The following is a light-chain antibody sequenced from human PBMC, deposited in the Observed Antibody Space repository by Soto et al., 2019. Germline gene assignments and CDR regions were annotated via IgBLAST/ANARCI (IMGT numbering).Light chain of an antibody. V-gene: IGKV3-15*01. CDR2: SAS. Sequence: EIVMTQSPATLSVSPGERATLSCRASQSVRSNLAWHQQKPGQAPRLLISSASIRATGIPARFSGSGSGTDFTLNISSLQSEDFAIYYCQQYDDWPFTFGQGTKLEIK. CDR3: QQYDDWPFT. CDR1: QSVRSN. J-gene: IGKJ2*01.